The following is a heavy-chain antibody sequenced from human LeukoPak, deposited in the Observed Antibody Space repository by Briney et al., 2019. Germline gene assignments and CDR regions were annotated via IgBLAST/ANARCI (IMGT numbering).Heavy chain of an antibody. CDR2: ISSSSSYI. Sequence: GGSLRLSCAASGFTFSSYSMNWVRQAPGKGLEWVSSISSSSSYIYYADSVKGRFTISRDNAKNSLYLQMNSLRAEDTAVYYRARDKAYIVVVPAAIDYWGQGTLVTVSS. D-gene: IGHD2-2*01. J-gene: IGHJ4*02. CDR1: GFTFSSYS. V-gene: IGHV3-21*01. CDR3: ARDKAYIVVVPAAIDY.